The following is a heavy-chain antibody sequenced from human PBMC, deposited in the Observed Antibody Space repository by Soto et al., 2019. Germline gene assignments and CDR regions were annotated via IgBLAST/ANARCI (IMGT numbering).Heavy chain of an antibody. J-gene: IGHJ6*03. D-gene: IGHD7-27*01. V-gene: IGHV3-30*18. Sequence: PGGSLRLSCAASGFTFSSYGMHWVRQAPGKGLEWVAVISYDGSNKYYADSVKGRFTISRDNSKNTLYLQMNSLRAEDTAVYYCAKDPNWGELDYYYYYMDVWGKGTTVTVSS. CDR2: ISYDGSNK. CDR3: AKDPNWGELDYYYYYMDV. CDR1: GFTFSSYG.